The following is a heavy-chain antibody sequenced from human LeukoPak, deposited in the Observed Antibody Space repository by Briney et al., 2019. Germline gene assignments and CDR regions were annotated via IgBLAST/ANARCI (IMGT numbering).Heavy chain of an antibody. D-gene: IGHD3-3*01. CDR2: ISSSSSYI. V-gene: IGHV3-21*01. J-gene: IGHJ4*02. CDR3: ARAAIPDPNFWSGYYTDYFDY. CDR1: GFTFSSYS. Sequence: GGSLRLSCAASGFTFSSYSMNWVRQAPGKGLEWVSSISSSSSYIYYADSVKGRFTISRDNAKNSLYLQMNSLRAEDTAVYYCARAAIPDPNFWSGYYTDYFDYWGQGTLVTVSS.